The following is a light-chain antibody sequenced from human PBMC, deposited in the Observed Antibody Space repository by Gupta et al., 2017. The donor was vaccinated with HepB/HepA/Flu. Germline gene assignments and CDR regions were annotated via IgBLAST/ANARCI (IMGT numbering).Light chain of an antibody. CDR2: WAS. Sequence: DIVMTQSPDSLAVSLGEKATINCKSSQTILYNSNNRNYLAWYQQKPGQPPKLLISWASTRESGVPDRFSGRGSGTDFSLTSSNLQAEDVAIYYGHQYYNIQTFGQGTKVEI. V-gene: IGKV4-1*01. CDR3: HQYYNIQT. J-gene: IGKJ1*01. CDR1: QTILYNSNNRNY.